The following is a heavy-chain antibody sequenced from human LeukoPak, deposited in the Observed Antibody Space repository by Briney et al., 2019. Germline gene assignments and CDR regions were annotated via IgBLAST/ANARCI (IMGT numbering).Heavy chain of an antibody. CDR3: AKGRFPCPDY. CDR1: GFTFSNYD. V-gene: IGHV3-30*02. CDR2: IRYDGSNK. D-gene: IGHD3-10*01. J-gene: IGHJ4*02. Sequence: GGSLRLSCAASGFTFSNYDMHWVRQAPGKGLEWVAFIRYDGSNKYYADSVKGRFTISRDNSKNTLYLQMNRLRAEDRAVYYCAKGRFPCPDYWGQGTLVTVSS.